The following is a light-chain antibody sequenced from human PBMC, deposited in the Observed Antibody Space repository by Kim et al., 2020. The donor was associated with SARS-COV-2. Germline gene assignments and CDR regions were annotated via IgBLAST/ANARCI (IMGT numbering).Light chain of an antibody. CDR3: SAWDFSLSAWV. Sequence: QTATLTCTGDSDNVGNQGAAWLQQHQGQPPKLLSYRNNNRPSGISERLSASRSGNTASLTITGLQPEDEADYYCSAWDFSLSAWVFGGGTQLTVL. CDR2: RNN. J-gene: IGLJ3*02. CDR1: SDNVGNQG. V-gene: IGLV10-54*01.